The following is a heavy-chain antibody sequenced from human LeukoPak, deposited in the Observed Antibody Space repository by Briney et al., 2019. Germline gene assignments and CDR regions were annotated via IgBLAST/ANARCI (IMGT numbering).Heavy chain of an antibody. J-gene: IGHJ4*02. CDR2: VNPTSGGT. D-gene: IGHD3-22*01. V-gene: IGHV1-2*02. Sequence: SVTVSCKASGYTFTGYYMHWVRQAPGHALEWLGWVNPTSGGTNYAQQFQARVTMNRDSSIGKAYMELSRQSSDGPAVGYCSRVYYYYDSSGILTLYFDYWGQGTLVTVSS. CDR1: GYTFTGYY. CDR3: SRVYYYYDSSGILTLYFDY.